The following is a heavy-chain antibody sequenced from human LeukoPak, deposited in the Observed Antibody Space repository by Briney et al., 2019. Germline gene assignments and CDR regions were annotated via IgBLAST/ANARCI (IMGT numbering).Heavy chain of an antibody. CDR2: IIPIFGTA. V-gene: IGHV1-69*05. CDR3: ARGPYGSGSFRFDP. CDR1: GGTFSSYA. J-gene: IGHJ5*02. D-gene: IGHD3-10*01. Sequence: GASVKVSCKASGGTFSSYAISWVRQAPGQGLEWMGRIIPIFGTANYAQKFQGRVTITTDESTSTAYMGLSSLRSEDTAVYYCARGPYGSGSFRFDPWGQGTLVTVSS.